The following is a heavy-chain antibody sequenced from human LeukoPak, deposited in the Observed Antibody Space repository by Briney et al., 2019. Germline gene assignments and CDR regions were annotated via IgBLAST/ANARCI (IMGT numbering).Heavy chain of an antibody. Sequence: GGSLRLSCAASGFTFSSYAMSWVRQAPGKGLEWVSAISGSGGSTYYADSVKGRFTISRDNSKNTLYLQMNSLRAEDTAVYYCARVGSGSYYGYDYWGQGTLVTVSS. V-gene: IGHV3-23*01. J-gene: IGHJ4*02. D-gene: IGHD1-26*01. CDR1: GFTFSSYA. CDR3: ARVGSGSYYGYDY. CDR2: ISGSGGST.